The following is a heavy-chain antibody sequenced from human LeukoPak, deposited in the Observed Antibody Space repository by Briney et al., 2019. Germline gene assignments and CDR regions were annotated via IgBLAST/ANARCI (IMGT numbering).Heavy chain of an antibody. D-gene: IGHD5-24*01. CDR2: INSDGSST. V-gene: IGHV3-74*01. CDR3: ARDTEEDGYNAAPFCDY. Sequence: GGSLRLSCAASGFTFSSYWMHWVRQAPGKGLVWVSRINSDGSSTSYADSVKGRFTISRDNAKNTLYLQMNSLRAEDTAVYYCARDTEEDGYNAAPFCDYWGQGTLVTVSS. CDR1: GFTFSSYW. J-gene: IGHJ4*02.